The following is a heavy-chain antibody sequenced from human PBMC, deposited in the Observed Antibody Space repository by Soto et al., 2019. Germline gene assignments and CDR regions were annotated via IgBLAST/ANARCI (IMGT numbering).Heavy chain of an antibody. J-gene: IGHJ5*02. CDR1: GFTFSSYA. CDR2: ISGSGGST. D-gene: IGHD3-10*01. CDR3: AKEYDWFGELFLPYNWFDP. Sequence: PGGSLRLSCAASGFTFSSYAMSWVRQAPGKGLEWVSAISGSGGSTYYADSVKGRFTISRDNSKNTLYLQMNSLRAEDTAVYYCAKEYDWFGELFLPYNWFDPWGQGTLVTVSS. V-gene: IGHV3-23*01.